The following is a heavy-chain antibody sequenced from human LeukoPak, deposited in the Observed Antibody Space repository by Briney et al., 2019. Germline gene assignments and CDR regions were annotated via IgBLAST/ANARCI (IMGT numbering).Heavy chain of an antibody. CDR3: ARESGYSYIFDY. D-gene: IGHD5-18*01. Sequence: GGSLRLSCAASGFTFSSHAMHWVRQAPGKGLEWVAVISYDGSNKYYADSVKGRFTISRDNSKNTLYLQMNSLRAEDTAVYYCARESGYSYIFDYWGQGTLVTVSS. J-gene: IGHJ4*02. V-gene: IGHV3-30*01. CDR1: GFTFSSHA. CDR2: ISYDGSNK.